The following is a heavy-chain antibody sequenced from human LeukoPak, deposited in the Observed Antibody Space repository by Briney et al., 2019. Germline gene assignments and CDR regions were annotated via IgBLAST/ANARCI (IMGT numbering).Heavy chain of an antibody. D-gene: IGHD3-22*01. CDR2: IYHTGST. Sequence: SETLSLTCTVSGDSISSYYWNWIRQPPGKGLEWIGYIYHTGSTNYTPSLKSRVTISVDTSKNQFSLMLSSVTAADTAVYYCARAPSYYYDSSGYFDYWGQGTLVTVSS. CDR3: ARAPSYYYDSSGYFDY. V-gene: IGHV4-59*01. J-gene: IGHJ4*02. CDR1: GDSISSYY.